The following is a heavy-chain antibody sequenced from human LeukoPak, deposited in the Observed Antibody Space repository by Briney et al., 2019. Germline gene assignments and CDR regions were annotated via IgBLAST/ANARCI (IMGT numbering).Heavy chain of an antibody. V-gene: IGHV1-3*03. CDR1: GHTFTSYA. CDR3: ARGYYDSGTYYNY. D-gene: IGHD3-10*01. J-gene: IGHJ4*02. Sequence: ASVKVSCKASGHTFTSYAMHWVRQAPGQRLEWMGWINAGNGNTKYSQEFQGRVTITRDTSASTVYMELSSLRSEDMAVYFCARGYYDSGTYYNYWGQGTLVTVSS. CDR2: INAGNGNT.